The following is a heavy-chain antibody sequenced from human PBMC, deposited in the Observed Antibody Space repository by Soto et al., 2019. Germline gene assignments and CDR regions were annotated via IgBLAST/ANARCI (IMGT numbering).Heavy chain of an antibody. J-gene: IGHJ4*02. D-gene: IGHD5-18*01. CDR3: ASEYRYTALARFDF. V-gene: IGHV4-39*02. CDR1: GGSISSSSYY. CDR2: VFYSGSS. Sequence: QLQLQESGPGLVKPSETLSLTCTVSGGSISSSSYYWGWIRQPPGKGLEWIGSVFYSGSSYYNPSLKSRVTISVDTSKNHFSLKLSSVTAADTAVYYCASEYRYTALARFDFWGQGTLVTVSS.